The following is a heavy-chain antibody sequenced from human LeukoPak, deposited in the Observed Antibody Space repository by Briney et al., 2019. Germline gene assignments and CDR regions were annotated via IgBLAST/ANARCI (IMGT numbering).Heavy chain of an antibody. V-gene: IGHV3-21*01. Sequence: GGSLRLSCAAPGFTFSSYSMNWVRPAPGKGLEWVSFISSRSSYIYYADSVKGRFTISRDNANNSLYLHMNSLRGEDTAVYYCASFRDYSNCNWGEGALVTVSS. CDR3: ASFRDYSNCN. D-gene: IGHD4-11*01. CDR2: ISSRSSYI. J-gene: IGHJ4*02. CDR1: GFTFSSYS.